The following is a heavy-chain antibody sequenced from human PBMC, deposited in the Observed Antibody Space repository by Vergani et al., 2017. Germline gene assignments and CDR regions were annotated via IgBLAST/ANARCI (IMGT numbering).Heavy chain of an antibody. CDR1: GSSVGSGDYY. Sequence: QVQLQESGPGLVKASQTLSLTCSVSGSSVGSGDYYWTWVRQRPGMGLDWIGYIYYSGNTYYNPSLDHRLTISLDTSENHLSLKLTSVTGADTAVYYCARRKDYYTGVLGKAATVTLS. J-gene: IGHJ6*03. CDR2: IYYSGNT. V-gene: IGHV4-30-4*08. CDR3: ARRKDYYTGV. D-gene: IGHD1-14*01.